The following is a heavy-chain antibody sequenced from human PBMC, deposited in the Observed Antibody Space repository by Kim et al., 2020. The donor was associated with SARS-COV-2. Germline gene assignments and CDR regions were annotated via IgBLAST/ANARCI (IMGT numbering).Heavy chain of an antibody. J-gene: IGHJ3*02. CDR1: GGSISSYY. CDR3: ARAVIRRTFDI. CDR2: IYYSGST. D-gene: IGHD3-22*01. V-gene: IGHV4-59*01. Sequence: SETLSLTCTVSGGSISSYYWSWIRQPPGKGLEWIGYIYYSGSTNYNPSLKSRVTISVDTSKNQFSLKLSSVTAADTAVYYCARAVIRRTFDIWGQGTMVTVSS.